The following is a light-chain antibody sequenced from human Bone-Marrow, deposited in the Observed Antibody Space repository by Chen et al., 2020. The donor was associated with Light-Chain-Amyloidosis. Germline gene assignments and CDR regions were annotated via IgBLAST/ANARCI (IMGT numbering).Light chain of an antibody. CDR1: QSVSSY. J-gene: IGKJ4*01. CDR3: QQRSNWPRLT. Sequence: EIVLTQSPATLSLSPGERATLSCRASQSVSSYLAWYQQKPGQSPRLLIYDASNRATGIPARFSGSGPGTDFTLTISSLEPDDFAVYYCQQRSNWPRLTFGGGTKVEIK. CDR2: DAS. V-gene: IGKV3-11*01.